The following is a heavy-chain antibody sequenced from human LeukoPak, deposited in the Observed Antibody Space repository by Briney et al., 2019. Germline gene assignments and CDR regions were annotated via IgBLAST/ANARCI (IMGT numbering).Heavy chain of an antibody. V-gene: IGHV3-21*01. J-gene: IGHJ4*02. CDR2: ISSSSSYI. D-gene: IGHD2-2*01. Sequence: PGGSLRLSCAASGFTFSSYSMNWVRQAPGKGLEWVSSISSSSSYIYYAGSVKGRFTISRDNAKNSLYLQMNSLRAEDTAVYYCARGRDIVVVPAAIGYWGQGTLVTVSS. CDR1: GFTFSSYS. CDR3: ARGRDIVVVPAAIGY.